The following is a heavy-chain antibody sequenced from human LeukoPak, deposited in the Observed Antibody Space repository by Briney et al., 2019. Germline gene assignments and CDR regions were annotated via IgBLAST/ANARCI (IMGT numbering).Heavy chain of an antibody. CDR1: GFTFDDYA. D-gene: IGHD6-19*01. CDR3: AKGSRLVLVPYFDY. CDR2: ISWNSGSI. Sequence: GGSLRLSCAASGFTFDDYAMHWVRQAPGKGLEWVSGISWNSGSIGYADSVKGRFTISRDNAKNSLYLQMNSLRAEDTALYYCAKGSRLVLVPYFDYWGQGTLVTVSS. V-gene: IGHV3-9*01. J-gene: IGHJ4*02.